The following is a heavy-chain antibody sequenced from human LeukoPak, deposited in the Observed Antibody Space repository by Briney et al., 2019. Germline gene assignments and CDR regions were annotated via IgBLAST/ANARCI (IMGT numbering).Heavy chain of an antibody. J-gene: IGHJ6*02. CDR2: IRQDGSEK. Sequence: PGGSLRLSCAASGFTFSTYAMSWVRQAPGKGLEWVANIRQDGSEKYYVDSVKGRFTISRDNAKNSLYLQMNSLRAEDTAVYYCARGTYSSGWGRNYYYGMDVWGQGTTVTVSS. CDR1: GFTFSTYA. D-gene: IGHD6-19*01. CDR3: ARGTYSSGWGRNYYYGMDV. V-gene: IGHV3-7*01.